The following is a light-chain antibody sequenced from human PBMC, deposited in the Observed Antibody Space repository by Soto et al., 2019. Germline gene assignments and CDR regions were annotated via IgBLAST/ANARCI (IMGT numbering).Light chain of an antibody. CDR1: QDIRKD. CDR2: DAS. V-gene: IGKV1-33*01. CDR3: QQYADLPFT. Sequence: DIQMTQSPSSLSASGGDRVTITCQASQDIRKDLNWYQQKPGKAPKLLIYDASNLETGVPSRFSGSESGTDFTFTISSLQPEDIATYYCQQYADLPFTFGPGTKVEIK. J-gene: IGKJ3*01.